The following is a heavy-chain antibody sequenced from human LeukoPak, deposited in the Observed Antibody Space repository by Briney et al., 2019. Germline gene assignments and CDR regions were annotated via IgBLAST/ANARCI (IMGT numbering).Heavy chain of an antibody. Sequence: GGSLRLSCAASGFTFSSYSMNWVRQAPGKGLEWVSSISSSSSYIYYADSVKGRFTISRDNAKNSLYLQMNSLRAEDTAVYYCARGGRQWLTTGDLDYWGQGTLVTVSS. J-gene: IGHJ4*02. CDR2: ISSSSSYI. CDR1: GFTFSSYS. CDR3: ARGGRQWLTTGDLDY. V-gene: IGHV3-21*01. D-gene: IGHD6-19*01.